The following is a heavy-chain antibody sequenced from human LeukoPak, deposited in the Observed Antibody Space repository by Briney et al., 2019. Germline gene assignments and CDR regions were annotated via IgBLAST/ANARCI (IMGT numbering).Heavy chain of an antibody. CDR1: GGSFSGYY. J-gene: IGHJ6*02. D-gene: IGHD2-2*03. CDR3: ARVDIVVHGYYYYYGMDV. V-gene: IGHV4-34*01. CDR2: INHSGST. Sequence: SETLSLTCAVYGGSFSGYYWSWIRQPPGKGLEWFGEINHSGSTNYNPSLKSRVTISVDTSKNQFSLKLSSVTAADTAVYYCARVDIVVHGYYYYYGMDVWGQGTTVTVSS.